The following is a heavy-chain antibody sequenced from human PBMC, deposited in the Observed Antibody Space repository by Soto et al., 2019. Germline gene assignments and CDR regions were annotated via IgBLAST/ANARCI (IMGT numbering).Heavy chain of an antibody. CDR1: GYTFTGYY. CDR2: INPNSGGT. CDR3: ARDXSIAVAGTYYYYYGMDV. J-gene: IGHJ6*02. V-gene: IGHV1-2*02. Sequence: ASVKVSCKASGYTFTGYYMHWVRQAPGQGLEWMGWINPNSGGTNYAQKFQGRVTMTRDTSISTAYMELSRLRSDDTAVYYCARDXSIAVAGTYYYYYGMDVWGQGTTVTVSS. D-gene: IGHD6-19*01.